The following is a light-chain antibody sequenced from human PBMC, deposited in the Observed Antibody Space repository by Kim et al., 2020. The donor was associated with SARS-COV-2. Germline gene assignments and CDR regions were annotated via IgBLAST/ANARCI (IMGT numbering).Light chain of an antibody. Sequence: GQKFTLSCSGSHSNIGNNYVSWNQQLPGTAPKLLIYDNNKRPSGIPDRFSGSKSGTSATLGITGLQTGDEADYYCGTWDSSLSAVVFGGGTQLTVL. CDR2: DNN. CDR3: GTWDSSLSAVV. CDR1: HSNIGNNY. J-gene: IGLJ2*01. V-gene: IGLV1-51*01.